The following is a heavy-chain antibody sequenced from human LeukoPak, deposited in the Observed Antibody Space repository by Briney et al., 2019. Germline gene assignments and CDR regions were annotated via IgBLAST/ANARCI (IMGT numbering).Heavy chain of an antibody. D-gene: IGHD6-13*01. J-gene: IGHJ3*02. Sequence: SETLSLTCAVYGLSFSGYYWSWIRQPPGKGLEWIGEINHSGSTNYNPPLKSRVTISVDTSKNQFSLKLSSVTAADTAVYCCARHKRQQLPYPLYAFDIWGQGTMVTVSS. CDR1: GLSFSGYY. CDR3: ARHKRQQLPYPLYAFDI. V-gene: IGHV4-34*01. CDR2: INHSGST.